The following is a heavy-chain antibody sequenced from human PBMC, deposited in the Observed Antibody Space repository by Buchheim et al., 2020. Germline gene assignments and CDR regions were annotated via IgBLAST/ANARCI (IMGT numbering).Heavy chain of an antibody. CDR1: GYTFTSYA. D-gene: IGHD3-3*01. J-gene: IGHJ6*03. Sequence: QVQLVQSGSELKKPGASVKVSCKASGYTFTSYAMNWVRQAPGQGLEWMGWINTNTGNPTYAQGFTGRLFFSLDPSVSTAYLQISSLKAEDTAVYYCARLRIYDFWSGYFSYYYYMDVWGKGTT. V-gene: IGHV7-4-1*02. CDR2: INTNTGNP. CDR3: ARLRIYDFWSGYFSYYYYMDV.